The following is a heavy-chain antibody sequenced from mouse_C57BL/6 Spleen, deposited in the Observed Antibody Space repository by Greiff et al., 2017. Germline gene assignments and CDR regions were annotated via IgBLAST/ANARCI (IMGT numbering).Heavy chain of an antibody. D-gene: IGHD1-1*01. CDR3: ARSKGNYYGSSYAMDY. V-gene: IGHV1-69*01. CDR1: GYTFTSYW. Sequence: VQLQQSGAELVMPGASVKLSCKASGYTFTSYWMHWVKQRPGQGLEWIGEIDPSDSYTNYNQKFKGKSTLTVDKSSSTAYMQLSSLTSEDSAVYYCARSKGNYYGSSYAMDYWGQGTSVTVSS. CDR2: IDPSDSYT. J-gene: IGHJ4*01.